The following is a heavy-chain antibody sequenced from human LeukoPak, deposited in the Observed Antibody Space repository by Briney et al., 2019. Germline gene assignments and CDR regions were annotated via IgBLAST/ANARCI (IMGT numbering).Heavy chain of an antibody. D-gene: IGHD1-26*01. Sequence: GGSLRLSCAASGFTVSSNYMSWVRQAPGKGLEWVSIIYSGGSTYYADSVKGRFTISRDSSKNTLYLQMNSLRAEDTAVYYCARGDGGSYSVGAFDIWGQGTMVTVSS. CDR3: ARGDGGSYSVGAFDI. J-gene: IGHJ3*02. CDR1: GFTVSSNY. CDR2: IYSGGST. V-gene: IGHV3-53*01.